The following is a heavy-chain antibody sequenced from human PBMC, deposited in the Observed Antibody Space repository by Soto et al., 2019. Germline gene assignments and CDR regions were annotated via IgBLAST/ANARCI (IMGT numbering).Heavy chain of an antibody. CDR3: ARGFPTVVDY. V-gene: IGHV4-39*01. CDR2: IYYSGST. Sequence: LSLTCTVSGGSISSSSYYWGWIRQPPGKGLEWIGSIYYSGSTYYNPSLKSRVTISVDTSKNQFSLKLSSVTAADTAVYYCARGFPTVVDYWGQGTLVTVSS. D-gene: IGHD4-4*01. J-gene: IGHJ4*02. CDR1: GGSISSSSYY.